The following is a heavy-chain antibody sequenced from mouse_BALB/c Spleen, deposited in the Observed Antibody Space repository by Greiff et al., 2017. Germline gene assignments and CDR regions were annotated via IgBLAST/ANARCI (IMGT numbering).Heavy chain of an antibody. Sequence: EVQLVESGGGLVKPGGSLKLSCAASGFAFSSYDMSWVRQTPEKRLEWVAYISSGGGSTYYPDTVKGRFTISRDNAKNTLYLQMSSLKSEDTAMYYCARRDYGSSSWYFDDWGEGTTVTVSS. D-gene: IGHD1-1*01. CDR2: ISSGGGST. J-gene: IGHJ1*01. V-gene: IGHV5-12-1*01. CDR1: GFAFSSYD. CDR3: ARRDYGSSSWYFDD.